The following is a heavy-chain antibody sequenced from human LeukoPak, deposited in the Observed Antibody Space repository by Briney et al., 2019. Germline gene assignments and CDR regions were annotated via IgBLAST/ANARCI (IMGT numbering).Heavy chain of an antibody. J-gene: IGHJ6*03. CDR1: GFTFSSYA. CDR3: AKVTAVGFYYYMDV. Sequence: GGSLRLSCAASGFTFSSYAMHWVRQAPGKGLEWVSGISWSSGSIGYADSVKGRFTISRDNAKNSLYLQMNSLRAEDTALYYCAKVTAVGFYYYMDVWGKGTTVTVSS. V-gene: IGHV3-9*01. D-gene: IGHD4-23*01. CDR2: ISWSSGSI.